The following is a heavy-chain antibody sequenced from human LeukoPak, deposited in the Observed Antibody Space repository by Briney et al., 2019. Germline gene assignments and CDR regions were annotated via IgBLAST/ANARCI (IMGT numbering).Heavy chain of an antibody. CDR3: ARHVGYNYSWYDYIDY. CDR2: IYPGDSDI. D-gene: IGHD6-13*01. CDR1: GYSFTSYW. V-gene: IGHV5-51*01. J-gene: IGHJ4*02. Sequence: GESLKISCKGSGYSFTSYWMGWVRQMPGKGLEWMGIIYPGDSDIRYSPSFQGQVSISADKSISTAYLQWSSLKASDTAMYYCARHVGYNYSWYDYIDYWGQGTLVTVSS.